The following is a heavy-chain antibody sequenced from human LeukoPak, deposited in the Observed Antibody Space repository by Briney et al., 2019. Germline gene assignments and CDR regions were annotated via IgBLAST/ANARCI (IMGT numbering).Heavy chain of an antibody. CDR1: GFIFSSYA. Sequence: GGSLRLSCAASGFIFSSYAMSWVRQSPGKGLEWVSAISGSDGSTYFADSVKGRFTISRDHSNNSVSLQMTNLRVEDTAIYYCARGASRISWPGIDYWGQGTLVTVSS. V-gene: IGHV3-23*01. J-gene: IGHJ4*02. D-gene: IGHD3-3*02. CDR3: ARGASRISWPGIDY. CDR2: ISGSDGST.